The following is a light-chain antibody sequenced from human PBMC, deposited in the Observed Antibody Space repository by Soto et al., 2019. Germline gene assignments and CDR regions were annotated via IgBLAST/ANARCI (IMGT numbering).Light chain of an antibody. CDR3: CSYAGTNTLI. CDR1: SNDIGSYNL. V-gene: IGLV2-23*02. Sequence: QSALTQPASVSGSPGQSITISCTGTSNDIGSYNLVSWYQQHPGNAPKLILYEVDKRPSGVSSRFSASKSGNTALLTVSGLQTDDEAHYHCCSYAGTNTLIFGGGTKVTVL. J-gene: IGLJ2*01. CDR2: EVD.